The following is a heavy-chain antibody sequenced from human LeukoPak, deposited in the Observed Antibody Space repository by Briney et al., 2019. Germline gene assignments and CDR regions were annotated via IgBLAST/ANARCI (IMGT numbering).Heavy chain of an antibody. Sequence: AWFRQPPGKGLDWIGNVYYSGSTYYNPSLKSRVTISVDTSKNQISLKLNSVTAADTAVYYCARQAISGYDPPPFDSWGQGTLVTVSS. CDR2: VYYSGST. V-gene: IGHV4-39*01. J-gene: IGHJ4*02. D-gene: IGHD5-12*01. CDR3: ARQAISGYDPPPFDS.